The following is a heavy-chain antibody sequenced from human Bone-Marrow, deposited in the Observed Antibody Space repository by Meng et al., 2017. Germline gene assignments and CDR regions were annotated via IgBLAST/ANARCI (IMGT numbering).Heavy chain of an antibody. Sequence: SETLSLTCTVSGGSISGFIWSWIRQPPGKGLEWIGYIYYSGSTNYNPSLRSRVTISVDTSKNQFSLKLSSVTAADTAVYYCARGGGCSDGTCYSNYDPWGQGTLVTVSS. D-gene: IGHD2-15*01. CDR2: IYYSGST. J-gene: IGHJ5*02. V-gene: IGHV4-59*01. CDR1: GGSISGFI. CDR3: ARGGGCSDGTCYSNYDP.